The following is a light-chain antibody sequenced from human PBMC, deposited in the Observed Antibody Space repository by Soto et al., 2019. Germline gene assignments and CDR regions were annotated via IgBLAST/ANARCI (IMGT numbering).Light chain of an antibody. Sequence: EIALTQSPGTLSLSPGERATLSCRASQSINNRYLAWYQQKPGQAPRLLIYAASSRAPGIPDPFSGSGSGINITLTISRLEPEDVAGHYCQQFGSSCGFTFRRGTKVDIK. CDR1: QSINNRY. V-gene: IGKV3-20*01. J-gene: IGKJ3*01. CDR2: AAS. CDR3: QQFGSSCGFT.